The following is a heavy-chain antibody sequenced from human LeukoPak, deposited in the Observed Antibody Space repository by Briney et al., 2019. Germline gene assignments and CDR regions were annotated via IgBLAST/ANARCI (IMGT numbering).Heavy chain of an antibody. CDR1: GGSISSSSYY. D-gene: IGHD4-11*01. V-gene: IGHV4-39*07. CDR3: ARGTTEYYFDY. CDR2: IYYSGST. J-gene: IGHJ4*02. Sequence: SETLSLTCTVSGGSISSSSYYWGWIRQPPGKGLEWIGSIYYSGSTYYNPSLKSRVTISVDTSKNQFSLELSSVTAADTAVYYCARGTTEYYFDYWGQGTLVTVSS.